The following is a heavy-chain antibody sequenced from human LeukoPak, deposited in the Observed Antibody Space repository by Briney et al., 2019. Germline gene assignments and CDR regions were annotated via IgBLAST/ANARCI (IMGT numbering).Heavy chain of an antibody. CDR1: GFTFSNYA. V-gene: IGHV3-23*01. CDR2: ISGNGRGT. CDR3: ARARYLDL. Sequence: GGSLRLSCAASGFTFSNYAMSWVRQAPGKGLEWVSAISGNGRGTYYADSVKGRFTISRDKSKNTLYLQMNSLRVEDTAVYYCARARYLDLWGRGTLVIVSS. J-gene: IGHJ2*01.